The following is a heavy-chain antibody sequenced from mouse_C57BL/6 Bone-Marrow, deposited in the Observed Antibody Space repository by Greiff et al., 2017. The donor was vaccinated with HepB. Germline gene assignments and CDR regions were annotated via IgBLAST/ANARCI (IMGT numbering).Heavy chain of an antibody. CDR3: ARGGYYWFAY. CDR2: ISYDGSN. J-gene: IGHJ3*01. V-gene: IGHV3-6*01. CDR1: GYSITSGYY. Sequence: VQLKESGPGLVKPSQSLSLTCSVTGYSITSGYYWNWIRQFPGNKLEWMGYISYDGSNNYNPSLKNRISITRDTSKNQFFLKLNSVTTEDTATYYCARGGYYWFAYWGQGTLVTVSA. D-gene: IGHD2-3*01.